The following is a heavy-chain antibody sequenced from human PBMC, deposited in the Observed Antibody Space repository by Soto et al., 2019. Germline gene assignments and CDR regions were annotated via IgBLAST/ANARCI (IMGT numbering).Heavy chain of an antibody. CDR2: IFSNDEK. D-gene: IGHD3-22*01. CDR3: AGIRHDSTGSGSGVVY. V-gene: IGHV2-26*01. Sequence: QVTLKESGPVLVKPTETLTLTCTVSGFSLSNARMGVSWIRQPPGKALEWLAHIFSNDEKSYITSLKSRLTISKDTSKRQVVLTMTNMDPVDTATYYRAGIRHDSTGSGSGVVYWGEGTLVTVSS. J-gene: IGHJ4*02. CDR1: GFSLSNARMG.